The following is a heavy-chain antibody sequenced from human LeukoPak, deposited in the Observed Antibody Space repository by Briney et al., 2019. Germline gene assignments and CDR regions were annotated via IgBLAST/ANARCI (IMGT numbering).Heavy chain of an antibody. V-gene: IGHV3-30*03. Sequence: GGSLRLSCAASGFTFSSYGMHWVRQAPGKGLEWVAVISYDGSNKYYADSVKGRFTISRDNSKNTLYLQMNSLRAEDTAVYYCHHGSGPTYYYDSSGYYDAFDIWGQGTMVTVSS. CDR1: GFTFSSYG. CDR3: HHGSGPTYYYDSSGYYDAFDI. J-gene: IGHJ3*02. D-gene: IGHD3-22*01. CDR2: ISYDGSNK.